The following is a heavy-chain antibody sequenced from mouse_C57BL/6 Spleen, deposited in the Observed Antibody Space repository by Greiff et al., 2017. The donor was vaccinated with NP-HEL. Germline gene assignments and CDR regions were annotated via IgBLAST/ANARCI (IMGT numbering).Heavy chain of an antibody. J-gene: IGHJ2*01. Sequence: VQLQQSGPVLVKPGASVKMSCKASGYTFTDYYMNWVKQSPGKSLEWIGVINPYNGGTSYNQKFKGKATLTVDKSSSTAYMELNSLTSEDSAVYYCARKLLRSYFDYWGQGTTLTVSS. V-gene: IGHV1-19*01. D-gene: IGHD1-1*01. CDR3: ARKLLRSYFDY. CDR1: GYTFTDYY. CDR2: INPYNGGT.